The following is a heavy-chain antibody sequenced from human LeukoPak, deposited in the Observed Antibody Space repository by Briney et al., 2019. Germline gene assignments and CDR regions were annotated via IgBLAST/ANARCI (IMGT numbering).Heavy chain of an antibody. CDR1: GVSFSGYY. CDR3: AKVLFDSGSYYFDY. J-gene: IGHJ4*02. V-gene: IGHV4-34*01. CDR2: INHSGST. Sequence: PSETLSLSCDVYGVSFSGYYWSWIRQPPGKGPECIGEINHSGSTNYNPSLKSRVTISEDKSRTQYSLSLSSVTAADTAVYYCAKVLFDSGSYYFDYWGQGTLVTVSS. D-gene: IGHD1-26*01.